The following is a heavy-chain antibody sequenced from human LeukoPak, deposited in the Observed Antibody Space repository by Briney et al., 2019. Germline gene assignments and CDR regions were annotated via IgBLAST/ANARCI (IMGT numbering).Heavy chain of an antibody. J-gene: IGHJ4*02. Sequence: SETLSLTCTVSGGSMSSYYWIWIRQPPGKGLEWIGYIYYSGSTNYNPSLKSRVTISVDTSKNQFTLKLSSVTAADTAVYYCARGRYGWLPFDYWGQGTLVTVSS. CDR2: IYYSGST. D-gene: IGHD3-16*01. V-gene: IGHV4-59*01. CDR1: GGSMSSYY. CDR3: ARGRYGWLPFDY.